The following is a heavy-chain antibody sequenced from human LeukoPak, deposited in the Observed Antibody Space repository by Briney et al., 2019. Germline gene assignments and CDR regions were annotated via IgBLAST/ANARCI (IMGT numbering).Heavy chain of an antibody. CDR1: GFTFDDYG. J-gene: IGHJ4*02. CDR3: ARGRSSGYYGGYYFDY. Sequence: GGSLRLSCAASGFTFDDYGMSWVRQAPGKGLERVSGINWNGGRAGHADSVKGRFTISRDNSKNTLYLQMNSLRAEDTAVYYCARGRSSGYYGGYYFDYWGQGTLVTVSS. D-gene: IGHD3-22*01. V-gene: IGHV3-20*04. CDR2: INWNGGRA.